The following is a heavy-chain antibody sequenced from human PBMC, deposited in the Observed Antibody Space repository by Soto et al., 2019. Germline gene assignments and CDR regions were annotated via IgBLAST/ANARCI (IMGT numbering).Heavy chain of an antibody. J-gene: IGHJ5*02. Sequence: SEPLCLTNSVSGDSIGNSRVYWALIRQPPGEGLEWIGSIYHTGNAYYNPSLKSRVTISVDTSENQFSLKLTSVTAADAALYYCARDFFDSRDYPTNLFEPWGQGTLVTVSS. V-gene: IGHV4-39*01. CDR3: ARDFFDSRDYPTNLFEP. CDR2: IYHTGNA. D-gene: IGHD3-22*01. CDR1: GDSIGNSRVY.